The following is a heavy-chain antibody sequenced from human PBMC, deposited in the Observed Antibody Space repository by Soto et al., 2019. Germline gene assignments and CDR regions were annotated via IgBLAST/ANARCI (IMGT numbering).Heavy chain of an antibody. J-gene: IGHJ4*02. CDR2: ISGDGVTT. Sequence: EVQLVESGGDLVQRGGALRHSCAASGFPFSSYWMHWVRHTPGKGLDWVARISGDGVTTYYADSVTGRFTVSRDNAKNTLSLRISGLRAEDTAVYYCAREYYGLLTGYYTDYWGQGTLVSVSS. V-gene: IGHV3-74*01. CDR3: AREYYGLLTGYYTDY. D-gene: IGHD3-9*01. CDR1: GFPFSSYW.